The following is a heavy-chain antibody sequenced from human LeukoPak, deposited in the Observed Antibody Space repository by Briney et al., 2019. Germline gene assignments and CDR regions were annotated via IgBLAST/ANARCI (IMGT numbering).Heavy chain of an antibody. V-gene: IGHV3-21*04. Sequence: GGSLRLSCAASGFTFSSYSMNWVRQAPGKGLEWVSSISSSSSYIYYADSVKGRFTISRDNSKNTLYLQMNSLRAEDTAVYYCAKVARYYGSGSQFDYWGQGTLVTVSS. CDR2: ISSSSSYI. D-gene: IGHD3-10*01. CDR3: AKVARYYGSGSQFDY. CDR1: GFTFSSYS. J-gene: IGHJ4*02.